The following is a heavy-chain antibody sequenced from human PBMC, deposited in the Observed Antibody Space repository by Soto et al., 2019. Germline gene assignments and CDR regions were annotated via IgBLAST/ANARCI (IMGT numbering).Heavy chain of an antibody. V-gene: IGHV4-4*07. CDR3: ARGGSDGYCSGGSCYVFDY. CDR2: IYTSGST. D-gene: IGHD2-15*01. J-gene: IGHJ4*02. CDR1: GGSISSYY. Sequence: SETLSLTCTVSGGSISSYYWSWIRQPAGKGLEWIGRIYTSGSTNYNPSLKSRVTMSVDTSKNQFSLKLSSVTAADTAVYYCARGGSDGYCSGGSCYVFDYWGQGTLVTVSS.